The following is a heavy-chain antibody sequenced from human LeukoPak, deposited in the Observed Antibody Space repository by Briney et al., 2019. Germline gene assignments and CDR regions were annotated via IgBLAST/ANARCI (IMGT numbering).Heavy chain of an antibody. D-gene: IGHD5-24*01. CDR2: INPSSGGT. Sequence: ASVKVSCKASGYTFTGYYMHWVRQAPGQGLEWMGWINPSSGGTNYAQKFQGRVTMTRDTSISTAYMELSRLRSDDTAVYYCARDQGPMAHYYMDVWRKGTTVTVSS. CDR3: ARDQGPMAHYYMDV. CDR1: GYTFTGYY. V-gene: IGHV1-2*02. J-gene: IGHJ6*03.